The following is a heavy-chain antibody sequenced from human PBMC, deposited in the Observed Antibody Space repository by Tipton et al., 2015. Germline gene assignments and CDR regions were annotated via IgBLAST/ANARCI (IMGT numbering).Heavy chain of an antibody. CDR2: ISYSGST. V-gene: IGHV4-28*03. J-gene: IGHJ6*02. CDR3: ARDLEHGMDV. Sequence: TLSLTCAVSAYSISSNYYWGWIRQSPGKGLEWIGYISYSGSTHYNPSLKRRVTISLDTSENQFSLTLNSVTAADTAVYYCARDLEHGMDVWGQGTTVTVSS. D-gene: IGHD5-24*01. CDR1: AYSISSNYY.